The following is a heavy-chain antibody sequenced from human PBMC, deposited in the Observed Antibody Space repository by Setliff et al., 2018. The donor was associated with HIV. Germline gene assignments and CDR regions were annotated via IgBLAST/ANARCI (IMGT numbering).Heavy chain of an antibody. D-gene: IGHD3-22*01. CDR1: GFTFSSYW. J-gene: IGHJ6*02. CDR2: INSDGSST. CDR3: ARDSSGYYDGYYYGMDV. V-gene: IGHV3-74*01. Sequence: QPGGSLRLSCAASGFTFSSYWMHWVRQAPGKGLVWVSRINSDGSSTSYADSVKGRFTISRDNAKNTLYLQMNSLRAEDTAVYYCARDSSGYYDGYYYGMDVWGQGTTVTVSS.